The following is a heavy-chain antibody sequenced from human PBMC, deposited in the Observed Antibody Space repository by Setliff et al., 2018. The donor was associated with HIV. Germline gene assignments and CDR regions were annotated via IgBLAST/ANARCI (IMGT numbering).Heavy chain of an antibody. CDR3: ARGPYTIDY. Sequence: PGGSLRLSCEASGFTFRLYTMNWVRQGPGKGLEWVSYISSSGSSIYYADSVKGRFTISRDNAKNSLYLQMNSLRAEDTAVYYCARGPYTIDYWGQGTLVTVSS. CDR2: ISSSGSSI. J-gene: IGHJ4*02. D-gene: IGHD3-16*01. V-gene: IGHV3-48*04. CDR1: GFTFRLYT.